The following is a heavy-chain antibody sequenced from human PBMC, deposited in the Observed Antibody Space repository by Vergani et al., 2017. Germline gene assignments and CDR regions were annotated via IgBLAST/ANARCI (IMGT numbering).Heavy chain of an antibody. D-gene: IGHD3-3*01. CDR2: IIPIFGTA. Sequence: QVQLVQSGAEVKKPGASVKVSCKASGGTFSSYAISWVRQAPGQGLEWMGGIIPIFGTANYAQKFQGRVTITADESTSTAYMELSSLRAEDTALYYCAKGHYDFWSGCPNLSPFDLWGRGTLVTVSS. CDR1: GGTFSSYA. CDR3: AKGHYDFWSGCPNLSPFDL. V-gene: IGHV1-69*13. J-gene: IGHJ2*01.